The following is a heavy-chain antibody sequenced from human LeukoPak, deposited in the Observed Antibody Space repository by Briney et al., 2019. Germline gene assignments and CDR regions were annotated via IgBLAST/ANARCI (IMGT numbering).Heavy chain of an antibody. CDR2: IYYSGST. D-gene: IGHD2-15*01. V-gene: IGHV4-59*01. J-gene: IGHJ2*01. CDR3: ARLLRDWYFDL. Sequence: SETLSLTCTVSGGSISSYYWSWIRQPPGKGLEWIGYIYYSGSTNYNPSLKSRVTISVDTSKNQFSLKLSSVTAADTAVYYCARLLRDWYFDLSGRGTLVTVSS. CDR1: GGSISSYY.